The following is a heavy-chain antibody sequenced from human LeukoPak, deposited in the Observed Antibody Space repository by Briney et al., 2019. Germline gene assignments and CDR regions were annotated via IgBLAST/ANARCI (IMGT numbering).Heavy chain of an antibody. CDR2: INKSGGT. V-gene: IGHV4-59*01. CDR1: GGSFSNYY. CDR3: ARAVRPMVRGVMANWLDP. Sequence: PSETLSLTCTVSGGSFSNYYWAWIRQPPGKRLEWIGSINKSGGTSHTPSLKRRVTMSIDTSKNQFSLRLSSVTAADTALYYCARAVRPMVRGVMANWLDPWGQGTLVTVSS. J-gene: IGHJ5*02. D-gene: IGHD3-10*01.